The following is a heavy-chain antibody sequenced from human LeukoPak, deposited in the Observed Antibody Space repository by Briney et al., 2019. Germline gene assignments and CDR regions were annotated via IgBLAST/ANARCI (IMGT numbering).Heavy chain of an antibody. V-gene: IGHV3-23*01. CDR1: GFTFSSHA. CDR2: ISGSGGST. Sequence: GGSLRLSCAASGFTFSSHAMSWVRQAPGKGLEWVSAISGSGGSTYYADSVKGRFTISRDNSKNTLYLQMNSLRAEDTAVCYCAKETGEGYYFDYWGQGTLVTVSS. CDR3: AKETGEGYYFDY. J-gene: IGHJ4*02. D-gene: IGHD2-8*02.